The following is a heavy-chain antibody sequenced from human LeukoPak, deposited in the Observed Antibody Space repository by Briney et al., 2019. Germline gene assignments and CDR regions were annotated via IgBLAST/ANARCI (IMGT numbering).Heavy chain of an antibody. V-gene: IGHV4-34*01. D-gene: IGHD6-19*01. CDR3: AVRRLWLVSNWFDP. Sequence: PSETLSLTCAVYGGSFSGYYWSWIRQPPGKGLEWIGEINHSGSTNYNPSLKSRVTISVDTSKNQFSLKLSSVTAADTAVYYCAVRRLWLVSNWFDPWGQGTLVTVSS. CDR1: GGSFSGYY. CDR2: INHSGST. J-gene: IGHJ5*02.